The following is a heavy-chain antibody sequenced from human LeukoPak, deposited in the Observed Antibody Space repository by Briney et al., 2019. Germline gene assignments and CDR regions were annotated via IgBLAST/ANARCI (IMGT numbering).Heavy chain of an antibody. CDR1: GFAFSNYA. CDR3: ARGNDY. J-gene: IGHJ4*02. V-gene: IGHV3-23*01. Sequence: PGGSLRLSCAASGFAFSNYAMSWIRQAPGKGLEWVSPISDSGASTYYADSVKGRFTISRDNSKNTLYLQMNSLRAEDTAVYYCARGNDYWGQGTLVTVSS. CDR2: ISDSGAST.